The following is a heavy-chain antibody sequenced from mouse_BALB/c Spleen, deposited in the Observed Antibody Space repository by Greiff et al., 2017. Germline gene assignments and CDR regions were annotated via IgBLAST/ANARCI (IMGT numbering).Heavy chain of an antibody. Sequence: EVQVVESGGGLVKPGGSLKLSCAASGFTFSSYAMSWVRQTPEKRLEWVASISSGGSTYYPDSVKGRFTISRDNARNILYLQMSSLRSEDTAMYYCARFITKFYAMDYWGQGTSVTVSS. V-gene: IGHV5-6-5*01. D-gene: IGHD1-2*01. J-gene: IGHJ4*01. CDR2: ISSGGST. CDR3: ARFITKFYAMDY. CDR1: GFTFSSYA.